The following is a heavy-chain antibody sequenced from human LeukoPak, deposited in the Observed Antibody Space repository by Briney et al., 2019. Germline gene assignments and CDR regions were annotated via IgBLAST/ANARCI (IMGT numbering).Heavy chain of an antibody. D-gene: IGHD6-13*01. J-gene: IGHJ6*02. Sequence: SETLSLTRIVSGGSISSSSYYWGWIRQPPGKGLEWIGSIYYSGSTYYNPSLKSRVTISVDTSKNQFSLKLSSVTAADTAVYYCASPPPGIAAAGSFLEYYYYGMDVWGQGTTVTVSS. CDR2: IYYSGST. CDR1: GGSISSSSYY. CDR3: ASPPPGIAAAGSFLEYYYYGMDV. V-gene: IGHV4-39*01.